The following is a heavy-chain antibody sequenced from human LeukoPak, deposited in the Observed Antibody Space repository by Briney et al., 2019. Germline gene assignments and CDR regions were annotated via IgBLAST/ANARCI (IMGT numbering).Heavy chain of an antibody. CDR1: GFTFSSYA. Sequence: PGRSLRLSCAASGFTFSSYAMHWVRQAPGKGLEWVAVTSYDGSNKYYADSVKGRFTISRDNSKNTLYLQMNSLRAEDTAVHYCAREGLNDAFDIWGQGTMVTVSS. CDR3: AREGLNDAFDI. CDR2: TSYDGSNK. V-gene: IGHV3-30*04. J-gene: IGHJ3*02.